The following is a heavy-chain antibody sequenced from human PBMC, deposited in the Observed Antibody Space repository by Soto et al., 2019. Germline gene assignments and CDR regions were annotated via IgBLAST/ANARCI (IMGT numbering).Heavy chain of an antibody. J-gene: IGHJ4*02. D-gene: IGHD3-22*01. Sequence: EVQLVESGGGLVQPGGSLKLSCAASGFTFSGSAMHWVRQASGKGLEWVGRIRSKANSYATAYAASVKGRFTISRDDSQNTAYLQMNSLKTEDTAVYYCTSLWDSSGYFPFDYWGQGTLVTVSS. CDR1: GFTFSGSA. CDR2: IRSKANSYAT. CDR3: TSLWDSSGYFPFDY. V-gene: IGHV3-73*01.